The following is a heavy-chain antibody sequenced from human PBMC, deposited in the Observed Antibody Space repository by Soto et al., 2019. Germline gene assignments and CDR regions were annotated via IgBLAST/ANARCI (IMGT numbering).Heavy chain of an antibody. CDR1: GGSISSSNW. J-gene: IGHJ4*02. Sequence: SETLSLTCAVSGGSISSSNWWSWVRQPPGKGLEWIGEIYHSGSTNYNPSLKSRVTISVDKSKNHFSLQLNSVTPDDTAIYYCTRALGGSGPDSWGQGTQVTVSS. V-gene: IGHV4-4*02. CDR3: TRALGGSGPDS. CDR2: IYHSGST. D-gene: IGHD6-19*01.